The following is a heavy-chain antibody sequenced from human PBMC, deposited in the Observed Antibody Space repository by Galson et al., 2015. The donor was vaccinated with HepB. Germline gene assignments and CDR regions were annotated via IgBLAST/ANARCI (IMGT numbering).Heavy chain of an antibody. CDR2: INPNSGGT. D-gene: IGHD6-19*01. J-gene: IGHJ4*02. CDR1: GYTFTGYY. V-gene: IGHV1-2*06. CDR3: ARVLLGWTVAGEIDY. Sequence: SVKVSCKASGYTFTGYYMYWVRQAPGQGLEWMGRINPNSGGTNYAQKFQGRVTMTRDTSISTAYMELSRLRSDDTAVYYCARVLLGWTVAGEIDYWGQGTLVTVSS.